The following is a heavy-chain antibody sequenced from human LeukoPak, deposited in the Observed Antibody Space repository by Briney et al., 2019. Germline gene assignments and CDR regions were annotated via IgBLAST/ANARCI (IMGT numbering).Heavy chain of an antibody. V-gene: IGHV3-74*01. CDR3: ARDLAYSSSWYYFDY. D-gene: IGHD6-13*01. CDR2: IKSDGSTT. Sequence: GGSLRLSCAVSGFTFSSYWMHWVRQAPGKGLVWVSRIKSDGSTTSYADSVKGRFTISRDDAKNIVYLQMNSLRVEDTGLYYCARDLAYSSSWYYFDYWGQGTLVTVSS. J-gene: IGHJ4*02. CDR1: GFTFSSYW.